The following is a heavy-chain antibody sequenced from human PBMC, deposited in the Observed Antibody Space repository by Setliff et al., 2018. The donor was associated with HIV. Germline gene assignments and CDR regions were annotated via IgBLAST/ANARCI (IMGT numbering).Heavy chain of an antibody. V-gene: IGHV5-51*01. CDR3: ARTLGKRPYYYYYMDV. CDR1: GYSFPTYW. CDR2: IYPDESDS. J-gene: IGHJ6*03. Sequence: GESLKISCKGSGYSFPTYWIAWVRQMPGKGLEWMGVIYPDESDSRYSPSFRGQVTISADKSISTAYLQWSSLKASDTAMYYCARTLGKRPYYYYYMDVWGKGTTVTVSS.